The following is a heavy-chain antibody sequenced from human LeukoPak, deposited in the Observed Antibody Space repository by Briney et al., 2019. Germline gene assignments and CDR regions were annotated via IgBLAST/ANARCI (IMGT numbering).Heavy chain of an antibody. CDR2: IYTSGST. Sequence: SETLSLTCTVSGGSISSYYWSWIRQPAGKGLEWIGRIYTSGSTNYNPSLKSRVTMSVDTSKNQFSLKLSSVTAADTAVYYCARDSVSSSRINWFDPWGQGTLVTVSS. V-gene: IGHV4-4*07. CDR1: GGSISSYY. D-gene: IGHD6-13*01. CDR3: ARDSVSSSRINWFDP. J-gene: IGHJ5*02.